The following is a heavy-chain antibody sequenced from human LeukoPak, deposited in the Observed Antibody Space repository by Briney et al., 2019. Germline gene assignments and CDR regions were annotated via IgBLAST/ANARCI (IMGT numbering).Heavy chain of an antibody. CDR2: IWYDGSNK. D-gene: IGHD3-10*01. V-gene: IGHV3-33*01. J-gene: IGHJ3*01. CDR1: GFTFSSYG. CDR3: ASLRTTVPHGGDPYGF. Sequence: GRSLRLSCAASGFTFSSYGVHWVRQAPGKGLEWVAVIWYDGSNKYYADSVKGRFTISRDNSKNTLYLQMNSLRVEDTAMYYCASLRTTVPHGGDPYGFWGQGTMVTVSS.